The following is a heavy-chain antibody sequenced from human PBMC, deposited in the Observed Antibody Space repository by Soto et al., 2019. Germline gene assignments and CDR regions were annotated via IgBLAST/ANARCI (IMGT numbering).Heavy chain of an antibody. Sequence: QVQLMQSGAEVKKPGASVKVSCKASGDTFTDYYIHWVRQAPGQGLEWMGTVNPSGGHTTYAQHFLGSVTMTRYTSTSTLYMELTSLTSDDTAIYYCARGGHVVVVTAALDYWGQGTLVTVSS. V-gene: IGHV1-46*01. CDR3: ARGGHVVVVTAALDY. CDR1: GDTFTDYY. CDR2: VNPSGGHT. J-gene: IGHJ4*02. D-gene: IGHD2-21*02.